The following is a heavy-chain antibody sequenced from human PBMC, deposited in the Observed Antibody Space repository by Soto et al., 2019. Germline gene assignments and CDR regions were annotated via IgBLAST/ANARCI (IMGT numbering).Heavy chain of an antibody. J-gene: IGHJ3*01. V-gene: IGHV4-31*03. CDR1: GGSISSRGYY. D-gene: IGHD3-10*01. CDR3: ARDHGPRGAFDF. Sequence: QVQLQESGPGLVKPSQTLSLTCTVSGGSISSRGYYWDWIRQHPGEGLEWIGYISHSGTTNYNPSLKSRVTSSVDTPNNQLSLKLSSVTAADTAVYYCARDHGPRGAFDFWGQGTMVTVSS. CDR2: ISHSGTT.